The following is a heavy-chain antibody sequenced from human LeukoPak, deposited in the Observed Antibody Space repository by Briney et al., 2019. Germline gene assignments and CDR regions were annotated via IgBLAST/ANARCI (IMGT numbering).Heavy chain of an antibody. D-gene: IGHD3-10*01. V-gene: IGHV4-34*01. Sequence: PSETLSLTCAVYGGSFSGYYWSWIRQPPGKGLEWIGEINHSGSTNYNPSLKSRVTISVDTSKNQFSLKLSSVTAADTAVYYCARRSYGSGSYRYWGQGTLVTVSS. CDR3: ARRSYGSGSYRY. J-gene: IGHJ4*02. CDR2: INHSGST. CDR1: GGSFSGYY.